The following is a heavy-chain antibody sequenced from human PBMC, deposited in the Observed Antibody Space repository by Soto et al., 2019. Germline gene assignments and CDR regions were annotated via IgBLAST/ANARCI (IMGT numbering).Heavy chain of an antibody. CDR3: ARASPSIVVVPAAIHVWWDPGYYYFDY. CDR1: GFTFSRYG. V-gene: IGHV3-33*01. D-gene: IGHD2-2*01. J-gene: IGHJ4*02. CDR2: IWYDGSNK. Sequence: PGGSLRLSCAASGFTFSRYGMHWVRQAPGKGLEWVAVIWYDGSNKYYADSVKGRFTISRDNSKNTLYLQMNSLRAEDTAVYYCARASPSIVVVPAAIHVWWDPGYYYFDYWGQGTLVTVSS.